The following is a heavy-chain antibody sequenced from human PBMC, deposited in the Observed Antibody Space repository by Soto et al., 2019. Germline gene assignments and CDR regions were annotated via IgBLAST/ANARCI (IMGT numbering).Heavy chain of an antibody. CDR1: GGPITNY. CDR2: IYVSGST. J-gene: IGHJ5*01. V-gene: IGHV4-30-4*01. D-gene: IGHD2-8*01. CDR3: ARLIGNSWLDS. Sequence: SETLSLTCTVSGGPITNYWSWIRQHPGKGLEWIGYIYVSGSTYYNPSLKSRVTMSLDTSNNQLSLQLNSVTPDDTAVYYCARLIGNSWLDSWGQGTLVTVSS.